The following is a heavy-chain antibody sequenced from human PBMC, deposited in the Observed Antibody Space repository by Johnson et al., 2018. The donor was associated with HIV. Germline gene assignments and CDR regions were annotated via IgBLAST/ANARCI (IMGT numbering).Heavy chain of an antibody. D-gene: IGHD1-14*01. J-gene: IGHJ3*02. Sequence: QVHLVESGGGVVQPGRSLRLSCAASGFTFSSYALHWVRQAPGKGLQWVAVISYDGSNKYYADSVKGRFTISRDNAKNTLYLQMNSLRAEDTAVYYCATGGGSSTRGDPFDIWGQGTLVTVSS. CDR2: ISYDGSNK. CDR3: ATGGGSSTRGDPFDI. CDR1: GFTFSSYA. V-gene: IGHV3-30-3*01.